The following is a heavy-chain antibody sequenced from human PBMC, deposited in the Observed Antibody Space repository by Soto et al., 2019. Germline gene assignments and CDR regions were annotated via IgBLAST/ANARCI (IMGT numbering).Heavy chain of an antibody. CDR1: GFTFSSYW. CDR2: INSDGSST. V-gene: IGHV3-74*01. Sequence: GGSLRLSCAASGFTFSSYWMHWVRQAPGKGLVWVSRINSDGSSTSYADSVKGRFTISRDNAKNTLYLQMNSLRAEDTAVYYCARDSGGYYYYYYMDVWGKGTTVTVSS. D-gene: IGHD3-10*01. J-gene: IGHJ6*03. CDR3: ARDSGGYYYYYYMDV.